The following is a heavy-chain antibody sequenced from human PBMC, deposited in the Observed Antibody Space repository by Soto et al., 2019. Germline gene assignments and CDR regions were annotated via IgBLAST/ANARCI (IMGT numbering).Heavy chain of an antibody. CDR1: GFTFSGYA. D-gene: IGHD3-10*01. J-gene: IGHJ2*01. Sequence: EVQLWDSGGGLVQPGGSLRLSCAASGFTFSGYALTWVRQAPGKGLEWVSAISGGGDATFYADSVKGRFTISRDNSKNTRYLQMNTLRAEDTAVYYCARKVSGSTGRPDLWYFDLWGRGTLVTVSA. CDR3: ARKVSGSTGRPDLWYFDL. V-gene: IGHV3-23*01. CDR2: ISGGGDAT.